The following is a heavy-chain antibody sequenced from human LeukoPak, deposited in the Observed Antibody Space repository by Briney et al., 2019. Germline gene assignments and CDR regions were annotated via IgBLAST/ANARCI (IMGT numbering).Heavy chain of an antibody. CDR2: IYSGGST. V-gene: IGHV3-53*01. D-gene: IGHD3-22*01. CDR1: GFTVSSNY. Sequence: GGSLRLSCAASGFTVSSNYMSWVRQAPGKGLEWVSVIYSGGSTYYADSVKGRFTISRDNSKNTLYLQMNSLRAEDTAVYYCARESYYYDSSGSSGYLDYWGQGTLVTVSS. CDR3: ARESYYYDSSGSSGYLDY. J-gene: IGHJ4*02.